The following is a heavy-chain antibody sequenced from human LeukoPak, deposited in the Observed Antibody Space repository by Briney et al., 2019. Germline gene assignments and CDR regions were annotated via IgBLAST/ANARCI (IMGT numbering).Heavy chain of an antibody. D-gene: IGHD3-22*01. CDR1: GGTFSSYA. J-gene: IGHJ4*02. Sequence: SVKVSCKASGGTFSSYAISWVRQAPGQGLEWMGGIIPIFGTANYAQKFQGRVTITADESTSTAYMELSSLRSEDTAVYYCATHHYYDSSGYPDYWGQGTLVTVSS. CDR3: ATHHYYDSSGYPDY. CDR2: IIPIFGTA. V-gene: IGHV1-69*13.